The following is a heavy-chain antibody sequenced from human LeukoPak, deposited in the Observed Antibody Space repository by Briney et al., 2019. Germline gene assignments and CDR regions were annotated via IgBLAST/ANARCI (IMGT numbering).Heavy chain of an antibody. CDR3: ARRLAFGSDPYYFDY. Sequence: GESLKISCKGSGYSFTSNWIGWVRQMPGKGLEWMGIISPGDSDTRYSPSFQGQVTISADKSISTAYLQWSSLKASDTAMYYCARRLAFGSDPYYFDYWGQGTLVAVSS. J-gene: IGHJ4*02. CDR2: ISPGDSDT. V-gene: IGHV5-51*01. CDR1: GYSFTSNW. D-gene: IGHD3-10*01.